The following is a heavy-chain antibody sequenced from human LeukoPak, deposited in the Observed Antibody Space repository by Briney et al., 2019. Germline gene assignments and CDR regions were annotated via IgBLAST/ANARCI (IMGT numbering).Heavy chain of an antibody. Sequence: GRSLRLSCAASGFTFSDYPMHWVRQAPGQGLEWVAVISYDGTNKYYADSVKGRFTISRDNSKNTLYLQMNSLRAEDTAVYYCARDGLLGYCSSTSCAYLYWYLDLWGRGTLVTVSS. V-gene: IGHV3-30-3*01. D-gene: IGHD2-2*01. CDR1: GFTFSDYP. CDR2: ISYDGTNK. J-gene: IGHJ2*01. CDR3: ARDGLLGYCSSTSCAYLYWYLDL.